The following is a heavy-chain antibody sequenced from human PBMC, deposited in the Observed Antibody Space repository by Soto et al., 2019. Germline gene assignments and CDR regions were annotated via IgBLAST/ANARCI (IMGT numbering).Heavy chain of an antibody. D-gene: IGHD4-17*01. CDR1: GGSISSYY. CDR3: ARKYGDLGYYYYGMDV. CDR2: IYYSGST. J-gene: IGHJ6*02. Sequence: SETLSLTCTVSGGSISSYYWSWIRQRPGKGLEWIGYIYYSGSTNYNPSPKSRVTISVDTSKNQFALKLSSGTGADTAVYYCARKYGDLGYYYYGMDVWGQGTTVTVSS. V-gene: IGHV4-59*01.